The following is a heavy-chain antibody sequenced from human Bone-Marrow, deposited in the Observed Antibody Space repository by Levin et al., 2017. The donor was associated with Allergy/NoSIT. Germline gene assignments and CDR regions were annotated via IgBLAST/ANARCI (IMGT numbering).Heavy chain of an antibody. CDR3: ARDLAMGATGGMDV. Sequence: PGGSLRLSCAASGFTFSSYSMNWVRQAPGKGLEWVSSISSSSSYIYYADSVKGRFTISRDNAKNSLYLQMNSLRAEDTAVYYCARDLAMGATGGMDVWGQGTTVTVSS. J-gene: IGHJ6*02. D-gene: IGHD1-26*01. CDR1: GFTFSSYS. V-gene: IGHV3-21*01. CDR2: ISSSSSYI.